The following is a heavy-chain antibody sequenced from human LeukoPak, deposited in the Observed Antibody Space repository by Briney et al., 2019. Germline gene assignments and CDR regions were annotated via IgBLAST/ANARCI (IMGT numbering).Heavy chain of an antibody. CDR3: SRAPGAFDI. CDR1: GYTFTSYG. CDR2: INTNTGNP. J-gene: IGHJ3*02. V-gene: IGHV7-4-1*02. Sequence: APVKVSCKASGYTFTSYGISWVRQAPGQGLEWMGWINTNTGNPTYAQGFTGRFVFSLDTSVSTAYLQISSLKAEDTAVYYCSRAPGAFDIWGQGTMVTVSS.